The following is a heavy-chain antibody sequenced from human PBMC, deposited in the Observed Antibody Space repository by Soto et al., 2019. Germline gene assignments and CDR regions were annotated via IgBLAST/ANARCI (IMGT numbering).Heavy chain of an antibody. CDR2: ISGGGTGA. CDR1: GFTFSAHA. J-gene: IGHJ4*02. D-gene: IGHD2-15*01. V-gene: IGHV3-23*01. CDR3: AIDLSWHTH. Sequence: EVQLLESGGGLVQPGGSLRLSCKASGFTFSAHAMTWVRQAPGKGLEWLSGISGGGTGAYYADSVKGRFTVSRGNSNNTVFLQMDSLRVEDTAVYYCAIDLSWHTHWGQGTLVTVSS.